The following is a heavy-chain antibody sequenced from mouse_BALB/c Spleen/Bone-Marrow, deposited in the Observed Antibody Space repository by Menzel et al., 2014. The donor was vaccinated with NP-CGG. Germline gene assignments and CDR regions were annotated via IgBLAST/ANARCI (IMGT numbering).Heavy chain of an antibody. J-gene: IGHJ4*01. CDR2: INPYNDGT. V-gene: IGHV1-14*01. CDR1: GYTFTSYV. Sequence: EVQLQQSGPELVKPGASVKMSCKASGYTFTSYVMHWVKQKPGQGLEWIGYINPYNDGTKYNEKFKGKATLTSDKSSSTAYMELSSLTSEDSAVYYCARRGFDEGYYAMDYWGRGTSVTVSS. CDR3: ARRGFDEGYYAMDY.